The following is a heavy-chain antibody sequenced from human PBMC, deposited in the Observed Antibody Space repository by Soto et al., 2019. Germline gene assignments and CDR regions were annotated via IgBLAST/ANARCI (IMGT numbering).Heavy chain of an antibody. Sequence: EVQLVESGGGLVQPGGSLRLSCAASGFTLSSFWMSWVRQAPGKGLGWVASIKEDGSEKTYVDSVKGRFSISRDTAKNALYLQMNSLRAEDAAVYYCASYRTMGCWGQGTPVTVSS. V-gene: IGHV3-7*03. CDR3: ASYRTMGC. CDR2: IKEDGSEK. CDR1: GFTLSSFW. D-gene: IGHD1-26*01. J-gene: IGHJ4*02.